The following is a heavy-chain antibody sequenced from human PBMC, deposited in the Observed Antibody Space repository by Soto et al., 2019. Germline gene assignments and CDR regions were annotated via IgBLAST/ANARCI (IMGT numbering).Heavy chain of an antibody. J-gene: IGHJ2*01. V-gene: IGHV4-34*01. CDR2: INHSGST. D-gene: IGHD1-26*01. CDR1: GGSPRACY. Sequence: SQTLSLTSAVYGGSPRACYWSWFRQPPGKGLEWIGEINHSGSTNYNPSLKSRVTISVDTSKNQFSLKLSSVTAADTAVYYCARGRERVFFYCHGYYRDLKSFSARRSSDL. CDR3: ARGRERVFFYCHGYYRDLKSFSARRSSDL.